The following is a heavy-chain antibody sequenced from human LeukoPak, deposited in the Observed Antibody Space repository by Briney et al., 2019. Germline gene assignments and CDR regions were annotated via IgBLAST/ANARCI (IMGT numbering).Heavy chain of an antibody. V-gene: IGHV1-18*01. CDR2: ISAYTGNT. CDR1: GYTFTTYG. Sequence: ASVTVSCKASGYTFTTYGISWVRQAPGQGLEWMGWISAYTGNTNYAQKLQGRVTMTTDTPTTTAYMELRSLTSDDTAVYYCARDRSSGWYDYWGQGTLVTVSS. D-gene: IGHD6-19*01. CDR3: ARDRSSGWYDY. J-gene: IGHJ4*02.